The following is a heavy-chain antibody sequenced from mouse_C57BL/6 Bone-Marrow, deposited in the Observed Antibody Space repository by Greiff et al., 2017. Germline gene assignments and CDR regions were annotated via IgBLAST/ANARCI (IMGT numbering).Heavy chain of an antibody. D-gene: IGHD3-1*01. J-gene: IGHJ4*01. V-gene: IGHV5-15*01. CDR2: ISNLAYSI. CDR3: ARAPGGAMDY. Sequence: DVHLVESGGGLVQPGGSLELSCAASGFTFSDYGMAWVRQAPRKGPEWVAFISNLAYSIYYADTVTGRFTISRENAKNILYLEMSSLRSEDTAMYYCARAPGGAMDYWGQGTSVTVSS. CDR1: GFTFSDYG.